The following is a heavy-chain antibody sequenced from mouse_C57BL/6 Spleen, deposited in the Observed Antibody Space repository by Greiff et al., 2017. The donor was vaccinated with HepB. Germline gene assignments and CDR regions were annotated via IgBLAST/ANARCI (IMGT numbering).Heavy chain of an antibody. CDR1: GYTFTSYW. CDR2: INPSDGGT. V-gene: IGHV1-53*01. Sequence: QVQLQQPGTELVKPGASVKLSCKASGYTFTSYWMHWVKQRPGQGLEWIGNINPSDGGTNYNEKFKSKATLTVDKSSSTAYMQLSSLTSEDSAVYYCARSSYDYDGGAWFAYWGQGTLVTVSA. J-gene: IGHJ3*01. CDR3: ARSSYDYDGGAWFAY. D-gene: IGHD2-4*01.